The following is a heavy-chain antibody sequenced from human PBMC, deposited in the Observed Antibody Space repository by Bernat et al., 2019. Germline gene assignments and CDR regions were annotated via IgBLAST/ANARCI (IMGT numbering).Heavy chain of an antibody. D-gene: IGHD6-19*01. Sequence: QVQLQESGPGLVKPSETLSLTCAVSGYFISSGYYWGWIRQPPGKGLGWIGSIYHSGSTYYNPSLKSRVTISVDTSKNQSSLKLSSVTAADTAVYYCARAQYSSDWFEGRTTRTGFFDYWGQGTLVTVSS. V-gene: IGHV4-38-2*01. CDR2: IYHSGST. J-gene: IGHJ4*02. CDR3: ARAQYSSDWFEGRTTRTGFFDY. CDR1: GYFISSGYY.